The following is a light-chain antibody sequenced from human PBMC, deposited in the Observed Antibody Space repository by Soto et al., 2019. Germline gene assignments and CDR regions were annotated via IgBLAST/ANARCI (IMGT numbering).Light chain of an antibody. Sequence: VLTQSPSASASLGASVKLTCTLSSAHSLFAIALHQQQPDKGPRFLMKLNNDGSHTKGDGIPDRFSGSSSGAECYLTISSLQSEDEADYYCQTWGSGIIFGGGTKLTVL. J-gene: IGLJ2*01. CDR2: LNNDGSH. CDR1: SAHSLFA. V-gene: IGLV4-69*01. CDR3: QTWGSGII.